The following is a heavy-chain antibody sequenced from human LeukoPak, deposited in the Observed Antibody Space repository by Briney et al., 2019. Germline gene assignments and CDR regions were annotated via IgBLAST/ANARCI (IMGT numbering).Heavy chain of an antibody. CDR2: ISSRSTYI. CDR3: AKSTRAVMAMMDV. V-gene: IGHV3-21*01. D-gene: IGHD3-16*01. Sequence: GGSLRLSCTASGFTFGDYAMSWVRQAPGKGLEWVSSISSRSTYIYHAGSVKGRFTISRDNAKNSLFLQMNSLRAEDTAVYFCAKSTRAVMAMMDVWGKGTTVTVSS. CDR1: GFTFGDYA. J-gene: IGHJ6*04.